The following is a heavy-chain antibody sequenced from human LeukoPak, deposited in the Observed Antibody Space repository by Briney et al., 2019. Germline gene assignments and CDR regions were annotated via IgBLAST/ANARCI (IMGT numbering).Heavy chain of an antibody. D-gene: IGHD5-18*01. CDR3: ARGLEGCSYGHSEFDY. CDR1: GGSFSGYF. V-gene: IGHV4-34*01. J-gene: IGHJ4*02. CDR2: INHSGST. Sequence: SETLSLTCAVYGGSFSGYFWSWIRQPPGKGLEWIGEINHSGSTNYNPSLKSRVTISVDTSKNQFSLKLNSVTAADTAVYYCARGLEGCSYGHSEFDYWGQGTLVTVSS.